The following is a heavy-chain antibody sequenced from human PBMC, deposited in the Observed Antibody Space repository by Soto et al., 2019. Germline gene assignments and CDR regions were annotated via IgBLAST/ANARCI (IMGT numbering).Heavy chain of an antibody. CDR1: GYTFTGYY. D-gene: IGHD2-2*01. Sequence: VASVKVSCKASGYTFTGYYMHWVRRAPGQGFEWMGWINPNSGGTNYAQKFQGWVTMTRDTSISTAYMELSRLRSDDTAVYYCARDLGYCTTAGCYAFDSWGQGTLVTVSS. J-gene: IGHJ4*02. V-gene: IGHV1-2*04. CDR2: INPNSGGT. CDR3: ARDLGYCTTAGCYAFDS.